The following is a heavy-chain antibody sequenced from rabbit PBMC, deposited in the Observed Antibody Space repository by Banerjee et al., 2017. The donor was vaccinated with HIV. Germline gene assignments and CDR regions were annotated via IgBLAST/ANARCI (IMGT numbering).Heavy chain of an antibody. V-gene: IGHV1S45*01. CDR2: IHTSGVIT. Sequence: QEQLVESGGGLVQPGGSLTLTCTASGFSFSSGYDMCWVRQAPGKGLEWIAYIHTSGVITWYASWAKGRFTISKTSSTTVTLQMTSLTAADTAAYFCARTGDANYNSGLELWGQGTLVTVS. D-gene: IGHD4-1*01. CDR1: GFSFSSGYD. J-gene: IGHJ3*01. CDR3: ARTGDANYNSGLEL.